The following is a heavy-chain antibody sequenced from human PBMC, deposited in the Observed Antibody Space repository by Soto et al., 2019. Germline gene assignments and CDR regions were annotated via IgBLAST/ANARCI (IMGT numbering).Heavy chain of an antibody. CDR3: ARVNADSSSHYGLDA. V-gene: IGHV2-26*03. D-gene: IGHD4-17*01. CDR2: FFSDVER. CDR1: GFSLTTGRMG. Sequence: SGPTLVNPTETLTLTCNISGFSLTTGRMGVSWIRQAPGKALEWLANFFSDVERSYSPSLQRRLTLSSESSGTQAILSMTDMGPVDAATYFCARVNADSSSHYGLDAWGQGTTVTVSS. J-gene: IGHJ6*02.